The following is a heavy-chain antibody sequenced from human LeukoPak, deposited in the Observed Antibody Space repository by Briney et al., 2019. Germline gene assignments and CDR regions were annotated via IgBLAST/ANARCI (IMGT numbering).Heavy chain of an antibody. CDR2: IYPGDSDT. Sequence: GESLKISCQGSGYSFTSYWIGWVRQMPGKGLEWMGIIYPGDSDTRYSPSFQGQVTISADKSISTAYLQWSSLKASDTAMYYCATGIAVAGTGFDYWGQGTLVTVSS. J-gene: IGHJ4*02. CDR1: GYSFTSYW. CDR3: ATGIAVAGTGFDY. V-gene: IGHV5-51*01. D-gene: IGHD6-19*01.